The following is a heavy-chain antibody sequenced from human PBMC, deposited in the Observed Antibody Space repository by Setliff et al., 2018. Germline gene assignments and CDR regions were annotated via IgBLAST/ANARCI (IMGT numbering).Heavy chain of an antibody. Sequence: SETLSLTCNVSGGSISSSYWSWIRQSPGKGLEWIGYFYHSESMSYNPSLKGRVTMSADTSKNQVSLKLTSVSAAATAVYYCARAYYYASGNSNNYDMDVWGKGIAVTVSS. V-gene: IGHV4-59*08. CDR3: ARAYYYASGNSNNYDMDV. J-gene: IGHJ6*03. D-gene: IGHD3-10*01. CDR2: FYHSESM. CDR1: GGSISSSY.